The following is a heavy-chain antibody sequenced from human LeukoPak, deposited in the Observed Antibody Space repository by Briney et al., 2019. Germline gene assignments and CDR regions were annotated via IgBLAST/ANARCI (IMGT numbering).Heavy chain of an antibody. CDR2: IYYSGST. J-gene: IGHJ4*02. Sequence: SETLSLTCTVSGGSISSYYWSWIRQPPGKGLEWIGYIYYSGSTNYNPSLKSRVTISVDTSKNQFSLKLSSVTAADTAVYYCARDPSAYYFDYWSQGTLVTVSS. V-gene: IGHV4-59*01. CDR1: GGSISSYY. D-gene: IGHD6-25*01. CDR3: ARDPSAYYFDY.